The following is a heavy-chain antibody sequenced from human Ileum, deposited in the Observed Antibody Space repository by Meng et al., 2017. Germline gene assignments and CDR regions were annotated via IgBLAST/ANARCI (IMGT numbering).Heavy chain of an antibody. CDR3: VRGPARETHDFDY. D-gene: IGHD1-26*01. CDR1: GGSFNDYY. V-gene: IGHV4-34*01. CDR2: IHHSGRT. J-gene: IGHJ4*02. Sequence: GRLNPGGAGLLKPSVTLSLPCAVVGGSFNDYYWSWVRQSPGKGLEWIGQIHHSGRTNYKSSLERRVTISVDTSKSQFSLKLTSVTAADTAMYYCVRGPARETHDFDYWGQGALVTVSS.